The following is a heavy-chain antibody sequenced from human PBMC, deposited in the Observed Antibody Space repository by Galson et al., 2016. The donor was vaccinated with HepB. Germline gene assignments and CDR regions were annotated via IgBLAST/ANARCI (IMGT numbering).Heavy chain of an antibody. V-gene: IGHV3-21*01. CDR2: ISSSSSYI. CDR1: GFTFNRYT. J-gene: IGHJ6*02. D-gene: IGHD6-19*01. CDR3: ARAPIEVDGMRHYYYGMDL. Sequence: SLRLSCATSGFTFNRYTMNWVRQAPGKGLEWVAYISSSSSYIYYADSVKGRFTISRDNAKKSLYLQMNSLRAEDTAVYYCARAPIEVDGMRHYYYGMDLWGQGSLVTVSS.